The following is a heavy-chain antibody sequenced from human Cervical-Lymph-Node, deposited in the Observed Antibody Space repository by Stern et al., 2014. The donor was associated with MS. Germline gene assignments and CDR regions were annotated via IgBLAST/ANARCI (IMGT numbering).Heavy chain of an antibody. CDR1: GFTFSSRG. V-gene: IGHV3-33*01. CDR2: IYYDGSNR. D-gene: IGHD4-23*01. CDR3: AREGGNTAEYFQH. Sequence: MQLVESGGGVVQPGRSLRLSCAASGFTFSSRGMHWVRQAPGKGLEWLAIIYYDGSNRYYADSVKGRFTISRDNSKNTLYLQMNSLRAEDTAVYYCAREGGNTAEYFQHWGQGTLVTVSS. J-gene: IGHJ1*01.